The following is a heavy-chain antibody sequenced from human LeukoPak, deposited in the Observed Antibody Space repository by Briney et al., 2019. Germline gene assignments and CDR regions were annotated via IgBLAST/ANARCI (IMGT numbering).Heavy chain of an antibody. CDR2: ISGSGGST. D-gene: IGHD2-2*01. J-gene: IGHJ6*02. Sequence: PGGSLRLSCAASGSTFSSYAMSWVRQAPGKGLEWVSAISGSGGSTYYADSVKGRFTISRDNSKNTLYLQMNSLRAEDTAVYYCAKDGDVVVPAAMRDYYYYGMDVWGQGTTVTVSS. CDR1: GSTFSSYA. CDR3: AKDGDVVVPAAMRDYYYYGMDV. V-gene: IGHV3-23*01.